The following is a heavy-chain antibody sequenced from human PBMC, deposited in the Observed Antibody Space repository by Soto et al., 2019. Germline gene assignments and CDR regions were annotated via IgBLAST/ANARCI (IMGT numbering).Heavy chain of an antibody. V-gene: IGHV3-23*01. CDR3: VKDDRILGRRYFDL. Sequence: GGSLRLSCAASGFTFSSYAMTCVRQAPGKGLEWVSSISFSDGGTYYADSVKGRLTISRDNSKNTLFLQMNSLRVEDTAVYYCVKDDRILGRRYFDLWGRGTLVTVSS. CDR1: GFTFSSYA. CDR2: ISFSDGGT. D-gene: IGHD2-15*01. J-gene: IGHJ2*01.